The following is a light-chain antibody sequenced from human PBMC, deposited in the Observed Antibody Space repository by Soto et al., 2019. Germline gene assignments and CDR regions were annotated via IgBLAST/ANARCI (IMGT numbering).Light chain of an antibody. CDR1: QSVSNN. V-gene: IGKV3-15*01. Sequence: EIVMTQSPATLSVSAGERATLSCRASQSVSNNLAWYQQKPGQAPRLLIYAASTRATGVPVRFSGGGSGTEFTLAISSLQSEDFAVYYCQQYNNGITFGQGTRLE. CDR3: QQYNNGIT. J-gene: IGKJ5*01. CDR2: AAS.